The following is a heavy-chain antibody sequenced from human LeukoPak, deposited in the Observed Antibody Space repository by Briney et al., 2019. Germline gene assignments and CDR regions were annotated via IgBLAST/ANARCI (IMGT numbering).Heavy chain of an antibody. D-gene: IGHD6-6*01. V-gene: IGHV1-69*05. J-gene: IGHJ4*02. CDR3: ARGYSSSSGSDY. CDR2: IIPIFGTA. CDR1: GGTFSSYA. Sequence: ASVKVSCKASGGTFSSYAMSWVRQAPGQGLEWMGRIIPIFGTANYAQKFQGRGTLTTDESTSTAYMELSSLRSEDTAVYYCARGYSSSSGSDYWGQGTLVTVSS.